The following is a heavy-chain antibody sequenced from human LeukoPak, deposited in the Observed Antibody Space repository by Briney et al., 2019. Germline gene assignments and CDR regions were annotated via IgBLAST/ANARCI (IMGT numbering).Heavy chain of an antibody. D-gene: IGHD3-10*01. CDR3: ARQLWFGELSPEAPFDC. CDR2: IYPGDSDT. V-gene: IGHV5-51*01. CDR1: GYSFTSYW. Sequence: HGESLKISCKGSGYSFTSYWIGWVRPMPGKGLEWMGIIYPGDSDTRYSPSFQGQVTISADKSISTAYLQWSSLKASDTAMYYCARQLWFGELSPEAPFDCWGQGTLVTVSS. J-gene: IGHJ4*02.